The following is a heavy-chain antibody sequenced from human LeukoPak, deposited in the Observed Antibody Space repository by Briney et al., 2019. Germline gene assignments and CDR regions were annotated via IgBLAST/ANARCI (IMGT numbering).Heavy chain of an antibody. CDR2: INHSGST. J-gene: IGHJ6*04. CDR3: ARAGGSSWSYYYGMDV. V-gene: IGHV4-34*01. CDR1: GGSFSGYY. Sequence: PSETLSLTCAVYGGSFSGYYWSWLRQPPGKGLEWIGEINHSGSTNYNPSLKSRVTISVDTSKNQFSLKLSSVTAADTAVYYCARAGGSSWSYYYGMDVWGKGTTVTVSS. D-gene: IGHD6-13*01.